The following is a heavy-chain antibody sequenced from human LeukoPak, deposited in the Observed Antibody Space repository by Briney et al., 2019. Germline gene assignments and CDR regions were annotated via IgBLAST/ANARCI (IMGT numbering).Heavy chain of an antibody. Sequence: KPSETLSLTCAVYGEPLSGYYWSWIRQPPGKGLEWMGEINHSGSSKYNPSLKSRVTISVDTSRNQFSLRLNSVTAADTAMYYCARQPLTARTFAFWGQGTLVTVSS. CDR1: GEPLSGYY. CDR3: ARQPLTARTFAF. D-gene: IGHD6-6*01. J-gene: IGHJ4*02. CDR2: INHSGSS. V-gene: IGHV4-34*01.